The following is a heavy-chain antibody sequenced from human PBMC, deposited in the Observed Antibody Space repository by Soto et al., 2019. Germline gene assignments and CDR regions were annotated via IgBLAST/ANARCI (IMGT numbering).Heavy chain of an antibody. V-gene: IGHV3-23*01. CDR2: ISGSGGST. J-gene: IGHJ6*02. D-gene: IGHD2-2*01. CDR3: AKAGEDCSSTSCYVPRFYYGMDV. Sequence: PGGSLRLSCAASGFTFTSYAMSWVRQAPGKGLEWVSAISGSGGSTYYADSVKGRFTISRDNSKNTLYLQMNSLRAEDTAVYYCAKAGEDCSSTSCYVPRFYYGMDVWGQGAPVTVYS. CDR1: GFTFTSYA.